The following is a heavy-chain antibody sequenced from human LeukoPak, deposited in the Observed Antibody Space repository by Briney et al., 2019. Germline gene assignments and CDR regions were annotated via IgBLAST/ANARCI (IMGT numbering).Heavy chain of an antibody. J-gene: IGHJ4*02. CDR1: GFTVSSYW. CDR2: IKQDGSEK. D-gene: IGHD6-19*01. V-gene: IGHV3-7*01. Sequence: GGSLRLSCAASGFTVSSYWMSWVRQAPGKGLEWVANIKQDGSEKYYVDSVKGRFTISRDNAKNSLYLQMNSLRAEDTAVYYCAREGRGWSFDYFDYWGQGTLVTVSS. CDR3: AREGRGWSFDYFDY.